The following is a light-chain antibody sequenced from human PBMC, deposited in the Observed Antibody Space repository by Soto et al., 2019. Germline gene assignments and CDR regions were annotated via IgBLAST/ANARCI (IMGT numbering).Light chain of an antibody. CDR2: EAS. CDR3: QQRSDWPWT. J-gene: IGKJ1*01. Sequence: EIVLTQSPATLSLSPGERATLSCRASQSVGSYLAWYQQKPGQAPRLLMYEASNRATGIPARFSGGGSGTDFTLTISSLEPEDFAVYYCQQRSDWPWTFGQGTKVDIK. V-gene: IGKV3-11*01. CDR1: QSVGSY.